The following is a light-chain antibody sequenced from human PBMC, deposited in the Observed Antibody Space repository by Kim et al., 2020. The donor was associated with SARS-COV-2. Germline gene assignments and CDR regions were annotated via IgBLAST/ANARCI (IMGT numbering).Light chain of an antibody. CDR3: SAWDSSLSAWV. Sequence: QPHTLTGTGNSKDVSKQGAAWLQQHQGHPPKLLSYRNNNRPSGISERLSASRSGNTASLTITGLQPEDEADYYCSAWDSSLSAWVFGGGTQLTVL. CDR2: RNN. V-gene: IGLV10-54*01. CDR1: SKDVSKQG. J-gene: IGLJ3*02.